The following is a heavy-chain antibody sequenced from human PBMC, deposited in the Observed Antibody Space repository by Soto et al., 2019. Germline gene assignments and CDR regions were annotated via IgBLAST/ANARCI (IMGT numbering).Heavy chain of an antibody. D-gene: IGHD1-1*01. CDR2: IYWDDDK. Sequence: QITLKESGPTLVKPTQTLTLTCTFSGFSLSTSGVGVGWIRQXPGKALEWLALIYWDDDKRYSPSLKSRLTITKDTSXXXVVLXMXXXXXXXXXXXXXAHRRXMATTKSWFDPWGQGTLVTVSS. CDR3: AHRRXMATTKSWFDP. CDR1: GFSLSTSGVG. V-gene: IGHV2-5*02. J-gene: IGHJ5*02.